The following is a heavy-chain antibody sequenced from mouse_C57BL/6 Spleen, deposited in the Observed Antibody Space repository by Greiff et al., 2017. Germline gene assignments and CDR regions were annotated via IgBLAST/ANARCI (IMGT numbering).Heavy chain of an antibody. CDR3: ARVGDYFDY. CDR1: GYTFTDYY. J-gene: IGHJ2*01. V-gene: IGHV1-26*01. Sequence: EVQLQQSGPELVKPGASVKISCKASGYTFTDYYMNWVKQSHGQSLEWIGDINPNNGGTSYNQQFKGKATLTVGKSSSTAYMELRSLTSEDSAVYYCARVGDYFDYWGQGTTLTVSS. D-gene: IGHD4-1*01. CDR2: INPNNGGT.